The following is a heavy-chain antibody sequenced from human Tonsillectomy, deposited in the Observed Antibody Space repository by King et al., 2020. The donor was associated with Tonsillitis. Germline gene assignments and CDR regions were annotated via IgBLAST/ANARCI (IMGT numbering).Heavy chain of an antibody. CDR3: ARESETVAAWGSWFDP. Sequence: QLQESGPGLVKPSETLSLTCTVSGGSISTYYWSWIRQPPGKGLEWIGYIHYSGNTNYNPSLESRVTISVDMSKNQFSLKLSSVTAADTAVYYCARESETVAAWGSWFDPWGQGTLVTVSS. CDR1: GGSISTYY. D-gene: IGHD6-19*01. CDR2: IHYSGNT. J-gene: IGHJ5*02. V-gene: IGHV4-59*01.